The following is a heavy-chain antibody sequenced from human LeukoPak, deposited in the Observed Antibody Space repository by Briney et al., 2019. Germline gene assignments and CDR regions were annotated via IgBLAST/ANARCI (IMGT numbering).Heavy chain of an antibody. J-gene: IGHJ4*02. V-gene: IGHV1-3*01. CDR2: IGGGSGRT. CDR1: GYSFTSHV. D-gene: IGHD3-22*01. CDR3: ARGYFYDSSGYYFDS. Sequence: ASVNVSCKASGYSFTSHVIHWLRQAPGQRFEWMGWIGGGSGRTNYSQTFQDRVTITRDTSATTSYMEMRSLRYEDTAIFYCARGYFYDSSGYYFDSWGQGTLVTVSS.